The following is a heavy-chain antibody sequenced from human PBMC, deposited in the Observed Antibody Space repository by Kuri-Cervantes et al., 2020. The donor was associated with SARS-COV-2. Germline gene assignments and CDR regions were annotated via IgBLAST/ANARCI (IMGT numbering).Heavy chain of an antibody. V-gene: IGHV3-30*02. J-gene: IGHJ6*02. CDR3: AKDRIGVFGVEYYYGMDV. Sequence: GESLKISCAASGFTFSTYAMHWVRQAPGKGLECVAFIWYDEDNKYYADSVKGRFTISRDDSKNTLYLQMNSLRAEDTAVYYCAKDRIGVFGVEYYYGMDVWGQGTTVTVSS. CDR2: IWYDEDNK. CDR1: GFTFSTYA. D-gene: IGHD3-3*01.